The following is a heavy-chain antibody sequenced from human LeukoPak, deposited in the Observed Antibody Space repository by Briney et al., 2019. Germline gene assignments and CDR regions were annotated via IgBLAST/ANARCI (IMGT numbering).Heavy chain of an antibody. V-gene: IGHV4-39*01. CDR2: VYYSGGT. Sequence: PSETLSLTCTVSGGSISNYYWAWIRQPPGKGLEWIGTVYYSGGTYYNPSLKSRVTMSVDTSNSQFSLKLSSVTAADTAVYYCSRQSIAVAGTGYFQHWGQGTLVTVSS. CDR3: SRQSIAVAGTGYFQH. J-gene: IGHJ1*01. D-gene: IGHD6-19*01. CDR1: GGSISNYY.